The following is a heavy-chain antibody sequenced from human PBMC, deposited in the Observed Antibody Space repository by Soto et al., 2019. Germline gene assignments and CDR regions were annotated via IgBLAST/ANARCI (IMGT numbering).Heavy chain of an antibody. J-gene: IGHJ5*02. CDR1: GGSITSANW. CDR3: ARVLRGWFDH. V-gene: IGHV4-4*02. CDR2: ISHSGIT. Sequence: XETLSLTCDVAGGSITSANWWTWVRQPPGGGLEWIGEISHSGITNYKASLKSRVTMSVDKTKNDVSLKLTSVTAADTAVYYCARVLRGWFDHWGQGTPVTVSS.